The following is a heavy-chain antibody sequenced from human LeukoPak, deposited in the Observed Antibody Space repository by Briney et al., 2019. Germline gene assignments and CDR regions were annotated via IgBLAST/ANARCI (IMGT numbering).Heavy chain of an antibody. V-gene: IGHV1-18*01. J-gene: IGHJ4*02. CDR1: GYTFTSYG. D-gene: IGHD6-13*01. CDR3: ARDLPYSSSWESIDY. CDR2: ISAYNGNT. Sequence: ASVKVSCKASGYTFTSYGISWVRQAPGQGLECMGWISAYNGNTNYAQKLQGRVTMTTDTSTSTAYMELRSLRSDDTAVYYCARDLPYSSSWESIDYWGQGTLVTVSS.